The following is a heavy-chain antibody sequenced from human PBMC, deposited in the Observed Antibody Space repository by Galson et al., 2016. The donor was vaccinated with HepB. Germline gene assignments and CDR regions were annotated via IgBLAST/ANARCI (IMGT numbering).Heavy chain of an antibody. CDR2: FSYDGNDI. D-gene: IGHD2-15*01. Sequence: SLRLSCAASGFTFSSCGMHWVRQAPGKGLEWVAVFSYDGNDIYYGDSVKGRFTISRDNSKNTLYLQMNSLRAEDTAVHYCAKVLGAGYCGGSSCAMDVWGQGTTVTVSS. V-gene: IGHV3-30*18. J-gene: IGHJ6*02. CDR3: AKVLGAGYCGGSSCAMDV. CDR1: GFTFSSCG.